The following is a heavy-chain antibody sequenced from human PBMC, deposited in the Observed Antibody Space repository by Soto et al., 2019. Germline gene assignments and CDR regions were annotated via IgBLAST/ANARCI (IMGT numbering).Heavy chain of an antibody. V-gene: IGHV5-51*01. CDR2: IYPGDSDT. CDR1: GYIFTSYW. D-gene: IGHD6-13*01. Sequence: PGESLKISCNGSGYIFTSYWIGWVRQMPGKGLEWMGIIYPGDSDTRYSPSFQGQVTISADKSISAAYLQWSSLKASDTAMYYCARSSIAAAGRVWFDPRGQGTLVTVSS. J-gene: IGHJ5*02. CDR3: ARSSIAAAGRVWFDP.